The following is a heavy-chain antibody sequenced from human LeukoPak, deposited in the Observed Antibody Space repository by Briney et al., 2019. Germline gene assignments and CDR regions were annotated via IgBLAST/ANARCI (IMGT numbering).Heavy chain of an antibody. CDR3: ARYYFDSGGYYHLDY. V-gene: IGHV4-30-4*02. J-gene: IGHJ4*02. CDR1: GGSISSGDYY. CDR2: IYYSGST. Sequence: SETLSLTCTVSGGSISSGDYYWSWIRQPPGKGLEWIGYIYYSGSTYYNPSLKTRVTISVDRSKNQFSLKLNSVTAADTAVYYCARYYFDSGGYYHLDYWGQGTLVTVSS. D-gene: IGHD3-22*01.